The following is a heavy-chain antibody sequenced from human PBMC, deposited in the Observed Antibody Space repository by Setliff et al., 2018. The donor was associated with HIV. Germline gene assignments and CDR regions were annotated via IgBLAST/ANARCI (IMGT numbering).Heavy chain of an antibody. Sequence: ASVKVSCKTSGYTFTDYFIHWVRQAPGQGLEWMGWINPKSGATNFAQKFQVRVTMNRDTSINTAYMEVNRLRSDDTAIYYCARAYSANYRGVGHFAYWGQGTLVTVSS. J-gene: IGHJ4*02. V-gene: IGHV1-2*02. CDR1: GYTFTDYF. CDR2: INPKSGAT. D-gene: IGHD1-7*01. CDR3: ARAYSANYRGVGHFAY.